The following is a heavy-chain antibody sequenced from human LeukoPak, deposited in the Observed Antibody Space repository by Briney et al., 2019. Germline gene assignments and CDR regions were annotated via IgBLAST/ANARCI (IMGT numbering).Heavy chain of an antibody. Sequence: PGGSLRLSCAVSGFTFSSYWMNWVRQAPGKGLEWVANIKRDGSEKYYVDSVKGQFTISRDNAKDSLYLQMNSLRAEDTAVYYCARAVEPDFWSGYYLQLYYFDYWGQGTLVTVSS. D-gene: IGHD3-3*01. CDR2: IKRDGSEK. J-gene: IGHJ4*02. V-gene: IGHV3-7*01. CDR3: ARAVEPDFWSGYYLQLYYFDY. CDR1: GFTFSSYW.